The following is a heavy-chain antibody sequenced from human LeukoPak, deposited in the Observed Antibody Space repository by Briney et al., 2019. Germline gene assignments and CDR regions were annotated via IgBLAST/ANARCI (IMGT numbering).Heavy chain of an antibody. Sequence: SQTLTLTCAISGDSVSSNSAAWNWIRQSPSRGLEWLGRTYYRSKWHNDYAVSVESRIIINPDTSKNQVSLQFYSVTPEDTAVYYCARQYSSGWSYYYGLDVWGQGTTVTVSS. CDR2: TYYRSKWHN. CDR1: GDSVSSNSAA. J-gene: IGHJ6*02. V-gene: IGHV6-1*01. D-gene: IGHD6-19*01. CDR3: ARQYSSGWSYYYGLDV.